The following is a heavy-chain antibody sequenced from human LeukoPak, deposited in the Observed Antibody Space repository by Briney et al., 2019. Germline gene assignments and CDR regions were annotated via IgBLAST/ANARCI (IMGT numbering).Heavy chain of an antibody. CDR2: IYPGDSDT. CDR1: GYRFTSYW. D-gene: IGHD2-2*01. CDR3: ARTVCSSTSCQPTYNDY. Sequence: GESLKISCKGSGYRFTSYWIGWVRQMPGKGLEWMGIIYPGDSDTRYSPSFQGQVTISADKSISTAYLQWSSLKASDTAMYYCARTVCSSTSCQPTYNDYWGQGTLVTVSS. V-gene: IGHV5-51*01. J-gene: IGHJ4*02.